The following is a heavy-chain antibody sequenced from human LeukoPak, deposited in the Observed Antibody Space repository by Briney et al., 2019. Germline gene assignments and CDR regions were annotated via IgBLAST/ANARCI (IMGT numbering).Heavy chain of an antibody. CDR2: ISGSGGST. CDR1: GFTFSSYA. D-gene: IGHD1-1*01. J-gene: IGHJ6*02. CDR3: ARHDDIPIFRNGLDV. Sequence: GGSLRLSCAASGFTFSSYAMSWVRQAPGKGLEWVSAISGSGGSTYYADSVKGRFTISRDNSKNTLYLQMNSLRAEDTAVYYCARHDDIPIFRNGLDVWGRGTTVTVSS. V-gene: IGHV3-23*01.